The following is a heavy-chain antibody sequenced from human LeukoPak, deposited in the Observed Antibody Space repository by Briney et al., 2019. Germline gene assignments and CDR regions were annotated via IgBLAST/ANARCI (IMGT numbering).Heavy chain of an antibody. CDR2: IYYSGST. Sequence: PSETLSLTCTVSGGSISSGDYYWSWIRQPPGKGLEWIGYIYYSGSTYYNPSLKSRVTISVDTSKNQFSLKLSSVTAADTAVYYCARDGESITSGDFQHWGQGTLVSVSS. J-gene: IGHJ1*01. CDR1: GGSISSGDYY. CDR3: ARDGESITSGDFQH. V-gene: IGHV4-30-4*08. D-gene: IGHD2-15*01.